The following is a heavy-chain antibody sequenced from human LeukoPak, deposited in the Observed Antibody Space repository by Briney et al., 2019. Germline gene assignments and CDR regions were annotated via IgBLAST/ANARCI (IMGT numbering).Heavy chain of an antibody. CDR1: AASIINYY. D-gene: IGHD3-22*01. CDR2: ISTSGST. Sequence: PSETLSLTCAVSAASIINYYWSWIRQAPGKGLEWTGYISTSGSTNYNPSLKSRVPISLDTSKNRFSLNLNFVTAADTAVYYCASPRSGYRYTFDYWGQGALVTVSS. J-gene: IGHJ4*02. V-gene: IGHV4-4*09. CDR3: ASPRSGYRYTFDY.